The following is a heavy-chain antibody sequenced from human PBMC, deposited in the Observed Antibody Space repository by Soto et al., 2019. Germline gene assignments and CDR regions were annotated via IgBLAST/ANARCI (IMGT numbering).Heavy chain of an antibody. CDR1: GGTFSSYT. D-gene: IGHD1-26*01. Sequence: ASVKVSCKASGGTFSSYTISWVRQAPGQGLEWMGRIIPILGIANYAQKFQGRVTITADKSTSTAYMELSSLRSEDTAVYYCARAPYSGSYYNWFDPWGQGTLVTVSS. CDR3: ARAPYSGSYYNWFDP. J-gene: IGHJ5*02. V-gene: IGHV1-69*02. CDR2: IIPILGIA.